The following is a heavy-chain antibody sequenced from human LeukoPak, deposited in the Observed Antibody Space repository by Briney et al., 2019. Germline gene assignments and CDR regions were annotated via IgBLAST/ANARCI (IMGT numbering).Heavy chain of an antibody. J-gene: IGHJ3*02. CDR3: ARVMGYGDYEGAFDI. CDR2: ISSSGSTI. D-gene: IGHD4-17*01. Sequence: GGSLRLSRAASGFTFSDYYMSWIRQAPGKGLEWVSYISSSGSTIYYADSVKGRFTISRDNAKNSLYLQMNSLRAEDTAVYYCARVMGYGDYEGAFDIWGQGTMVTVSS. V-gene: IGHV3-11*01. CDR1: GFTFSDYY.